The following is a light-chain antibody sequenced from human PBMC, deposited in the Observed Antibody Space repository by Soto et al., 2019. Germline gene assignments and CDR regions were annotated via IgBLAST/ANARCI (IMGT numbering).Light chain of an antibody. CDR3: QQYGSSPPLT. Sequence: EMVLTQSPGTLSVSPGERATLSCRASQSVSSSYLAWYQQKPGQAPRLLIYGASNRATGIPDRFSGSGSGTDFTLTISRMEPEDFAVYYCQQYGSSPPLTFGGGTKVEIK. CDR1: QSVSSSY. J-gene: IGKJ4*01. CDR2: GAS. V-gene: IGKV3-20*01.